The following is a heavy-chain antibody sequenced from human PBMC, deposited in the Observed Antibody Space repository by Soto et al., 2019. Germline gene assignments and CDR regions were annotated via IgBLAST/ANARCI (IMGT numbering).Heavy chain of an antibody. CDR1: GGRGSSNSAA. J-gene: IGHJ6*03. CDR3: AGTTSHQWYYMDV. CDR2: TYYRSRWYN. V-gene: IGHV6-1*01. D-gene: IGHD1-7*01. Sequence: QSRTVTGAVSGGRGSSNSAASDWIRLSPSRGLEWLARTYYRSRWYNDYAVSVRSRITVNPDTSKNQFSLQLTSVTPEDTAVYYCAGTTSHQWYYMDVWGKGTTVTVSS.